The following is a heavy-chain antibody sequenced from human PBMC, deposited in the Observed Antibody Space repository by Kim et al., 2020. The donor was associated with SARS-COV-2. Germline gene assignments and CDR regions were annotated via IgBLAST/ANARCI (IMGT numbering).Heavy chain of an antibody. V-gene: IGHV5-51*01. D-gene: IGHD3-16*02. CDR1: GYSFTSYW. Sequence: GESLKISCKGSGYSFTSYWIGWVRQMPGKGLEWMGIIYPGDSDTRYSPSFQGQVTISADKSISTAYLQWSSLKASDTAMYYCARGPSSIMITFGGVIEPFDYWGQGTLVTVSS. J-gene: IGHJ4*02. CDR3: ARGPSSIMITFGGVIEPFDY. CDR2: IYPGDSDT.